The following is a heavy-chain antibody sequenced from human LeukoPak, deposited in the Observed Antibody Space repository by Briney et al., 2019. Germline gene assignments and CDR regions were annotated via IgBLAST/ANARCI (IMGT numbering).Heavy chain of an antibody. CDR1: GYSISSGYY. J-gene: IGHJ5*02. V-gene: IGHV4-38-2*02. Sequence: KPSETLSLTCTVSGYSISSGYYWGWIRQPPGKGLEWIGSIYHSGSTYYNPSLKSRVTISVDTSKNQFSLKLSSVTAADTAVYYCARVEMATITRFDPWGQGTLATVSS. D-gene: IGHD5-24*01. CDR2: IYHSGST. CDR3: ARVEMATITRFDP.